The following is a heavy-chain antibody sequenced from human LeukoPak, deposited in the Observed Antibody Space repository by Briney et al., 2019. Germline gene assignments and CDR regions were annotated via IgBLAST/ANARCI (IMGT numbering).Heavy chain of an antibody. D-gene: IGHD2-15*01. CDR1: GFTLSTYW. J-gene: IGHJ3*02. CDR3: ATELRESGASSRNAFDI. V-gene: IGHV3-74*01. CDR2: INSDGSYT. Sequence: PGGSLRLSCTASGFTLSTYWMHWVRQAPGKGLVWVSLINSDGSYTDFADSVKGRFTISRDNAQSTLYLQMNSLRVEDTAVYYCATELRESGASSRNAFDIWGQGTVVSVSS.